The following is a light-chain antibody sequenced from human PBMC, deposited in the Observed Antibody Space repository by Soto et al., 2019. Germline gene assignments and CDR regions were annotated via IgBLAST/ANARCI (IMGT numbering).Light chain of an antibody. Sequence: EIVMKQSPPTLSVSQGERATLSFRASQSVGRKLAWYQQKPGQAPTLLIYGASIRAAGIPDRFSGSGSGTDFTLTIRRLEPDDFAVYYCQHYGISPRPFGQGTKVDIK. CDR1: QSVGRK. CDR3: QHYGISPRP. J-gene: IGKJ1*01. CDR2: GAS. V-gene: IGKV3-20*01.